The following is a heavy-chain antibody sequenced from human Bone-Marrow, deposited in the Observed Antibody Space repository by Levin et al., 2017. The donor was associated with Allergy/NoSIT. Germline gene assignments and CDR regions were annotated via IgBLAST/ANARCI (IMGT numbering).Heavy chain of an antibody. Sequence: PGGSLRLSCSASGFAFSNFTIHWVRQAPGKGLEYVSAISSNGERTYFADSVKGRFTISRDNSKNTLFLQMSSLKPEDAAVYFCVRGDLESWGQGTLVAVSS. CDR3: VRGDLES. V-gene: IGHV3-64D*06. CDR2: ISSNGERT. J-gene: IGHJ4*02. CDR1: GFAFSNFT.